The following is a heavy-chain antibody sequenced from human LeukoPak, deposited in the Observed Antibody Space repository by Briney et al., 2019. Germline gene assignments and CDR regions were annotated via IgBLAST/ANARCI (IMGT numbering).Heavy chain of an antibody. Sequence: GGSLRLSCAASGFTFSSYAMHWVRQAPGKGLEWVAVISYDGSNKYYADSVKGRFTISRDNSKNTLYLQMNSLRAEDTAVYYCARDGESITGTTFPLDYWGQGTLVTVSS. CDR1: GFTFSSYA. CDR3: ARDGESITGTTFPLDY. D-gene: IGHD1-7*01. CDR2: ISYDGSNK. V-gene: IGHV3-30*01. J-gene: IGHJ4*02.